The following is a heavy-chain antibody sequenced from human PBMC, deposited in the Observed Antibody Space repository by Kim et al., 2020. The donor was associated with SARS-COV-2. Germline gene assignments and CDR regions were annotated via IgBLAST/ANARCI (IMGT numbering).Heavy chain of an antibody. J-gene: IGHJ4*02. V-gene: IGHV1-69*01. CDR3: ARAPPHYYGSGSYYYY. D-gene: IGHD3-10*01. Sequence: KFQGRVTITADESTSTAYMELSSLRSEDTAVYYCARAPPHYYGSGSYYYYWGQGTLVTVSS.